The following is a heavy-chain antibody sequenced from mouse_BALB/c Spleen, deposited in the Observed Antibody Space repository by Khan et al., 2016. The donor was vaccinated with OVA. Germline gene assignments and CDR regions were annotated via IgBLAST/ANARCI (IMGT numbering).Heavy chain of an antibody. D-gene: IGHD4-1*01. CDR2: IDPANDNT. CDR1: GFNIKDTY. Sequence: VQLKQSGADLVKPGASVKLSCTASGFNIKDTYMHWVKQRPEQGLDWIGRIDPANDNTEYDPKFQAKATITTDTYSNTAYLQHSRLTYEDTPAYYCARGELGPDYYAMDYWGQGTSVTVSS. V-gene: IGHV14-3*02. CDR3: ARGELGPDYYAMDY. J-gene: IGHJ4*01.